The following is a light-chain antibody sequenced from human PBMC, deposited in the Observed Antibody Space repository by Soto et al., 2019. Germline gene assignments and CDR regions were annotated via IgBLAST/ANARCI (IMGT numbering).Light chain of an antibody. CDR2: GAS. CDR3: QQYGSSPLWT. Sequence: EIVLAQSPGTLSLSPGERVTLSCRASQSVTNSFLAWYQQKPGQAPRLLIYGASSRATGIPDRFSGSGSGTDFTLTISRLEPEDFAVYYCQQYGSSPLWTFGQGTKVDIK. CDR1: QSVTNSF. V-gene: IGKV3-20*01. J-gene: IGKJ1*01.